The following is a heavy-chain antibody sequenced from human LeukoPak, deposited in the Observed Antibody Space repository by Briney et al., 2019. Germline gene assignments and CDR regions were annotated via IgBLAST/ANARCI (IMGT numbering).Heavy chain of an antibody. CDR3: ARDPGIAAAGTLKHYYYMDV. D-gene: IGHD6-13*01. Sequence: SVKVSCKASGGTFSSYAISWVRQAPGQGLEWMGGIIPIFGTANYAQKFQGRVTITTDESTSTAYMELSSLRSEDTAVYYCARDPGIAAAGTLKHYYYMDVWGKGTTVNVSS. J-gene: IGHJ6*03. CDR2: IIPIFGTA. CDR1: GGTFSSYA. V-gene: IGHV1-69*05.